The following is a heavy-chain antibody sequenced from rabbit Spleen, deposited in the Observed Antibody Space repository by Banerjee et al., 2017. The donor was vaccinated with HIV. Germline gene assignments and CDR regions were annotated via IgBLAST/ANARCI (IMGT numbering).Heavy chain of an antibody. J-gene: IGHJ2*01. D-gene: IGHD1-1*01. V-gene: IGHV1S45*01. CDR2: IDTSNGDT. Sequence: LEESGGGLVKPGGTLTLTCTVSGFSFSSNWICWVRQAPGKGLEWIVCIDTSNGDTDYANWPKGRFTISKTSSTTVTLQMTSLTAADTATYFCARNYVNAFDPWGQGTLVTVS. CDR3: ARNYVNAFDP. CDR1: GFSFSSNW.